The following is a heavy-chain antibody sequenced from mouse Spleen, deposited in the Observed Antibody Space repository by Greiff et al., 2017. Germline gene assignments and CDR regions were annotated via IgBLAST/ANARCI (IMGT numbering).Heavy chain of an antibody. V-gene: IGHV1-52*01. D-gene: IGHD4-1*01. Sequence: QVQLQQPGAELVRPGSSVKLSCKASGYTFTSYWMHWVKQRPIQGLEWIGNIDPSDSETNYNQKFKDKATLTVDKSSSTAYMQLSSLTSEDSAVYDCARSWDGFAYWGQGTLVTVSA. J-gene: IGHJ3*01. CDR2: IDPSDSET. CDR3: ARSWDGFAY. CDR1: GYTFTSYW.